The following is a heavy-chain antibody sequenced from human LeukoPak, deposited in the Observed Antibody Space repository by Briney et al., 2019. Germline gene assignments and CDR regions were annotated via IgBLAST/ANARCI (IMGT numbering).Heavy chain of an antibody. V-gene: IGHV1-2*02. D-gene: IGHD6-19*01. Sequence: ASVKVSCKAAGYTFTGYYMHWVRQAPCQGLEWMGWINPKSGDTKNAQKFQGMVTMTRDTSISTSYMELSRLRSDDTALYYGAGAEGSGCYDYWGQGTMVTVSS. CDR1: GYTFTGYY. CDR3: AGAEGSGCYDY. J-gene: IGHJ4*02. CDR2: INPKSGDT.